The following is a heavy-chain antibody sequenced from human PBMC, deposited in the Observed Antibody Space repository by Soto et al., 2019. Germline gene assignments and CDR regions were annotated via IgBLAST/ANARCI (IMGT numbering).Heavy chain of an antibody. V-gene: IGHV4-61*08. Sequence: PSETLSLTCTVSGGSISSGDYYWSWIRQPPGKGLEWIGYIYYSGSTNYNPSLKSRVTISVDTSKNQFSLKLSSVTAADTAVYYCARGVTGGSGSYWDNWFDPWGQGTLVTVSS. D-gene: IGHD3-10*01. CDR3: ARGVTGGSGSYWDNWFDP. J-gene: IGHJ5*02. CDR1: GGSISSGDYY. CDR2: IYYSGST.